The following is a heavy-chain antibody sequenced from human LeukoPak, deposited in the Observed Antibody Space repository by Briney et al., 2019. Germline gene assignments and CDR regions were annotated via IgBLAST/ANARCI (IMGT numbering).Heavy chain of an antibody. CDR3: ARGDGYIRDY. V-gene: IGHV3-53*01. Sequence: GGSLRLSCAASGFTVSNNYMSWARQAPGKGLEWVSIIYSGGSTYYADSVKGRFTISRDNSKNTLYLQMNRLRAEDTAVYFCARGDGYIRDYWGQGTLVTVTS. CDR2: IYSGGST. J-gene: IGHJ4*02. D-gene: IGHD5-24*01. CDR1: GFTVSNNY.